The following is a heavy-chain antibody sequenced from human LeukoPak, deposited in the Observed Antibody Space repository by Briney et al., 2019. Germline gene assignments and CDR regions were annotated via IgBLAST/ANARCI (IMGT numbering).Heavy chain of an antibody. CDR1: GFTFSSYA. D-gene: IGHD3-22*01. CDR2: ISGSGGST. CDR3: AKDYYDSSGYPNWFDP. J-gene: IGHJ5*02. Sequence: GGSLRPSCAASGFTFSSYAMSWVRQAPGKGLEWVSAISGSGGSTYYADSVKGRFTISRDNSKNTLYLQMNSLRAEDTAVYYCAKDYYDSSGYPNWFDPWGQGTLVTVSS. V-gene: IGHV3-23*01.